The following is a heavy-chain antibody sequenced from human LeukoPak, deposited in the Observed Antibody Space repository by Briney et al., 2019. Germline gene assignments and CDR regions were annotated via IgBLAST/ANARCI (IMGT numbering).Heavy chain of an antibody. CDR3: ARAIAVAGTGGRLFDY. V-gene: IGHV4-59*08. D-gene: IGHD6-19*01. Sequence: SETLSLTCTVSGGSISSYYWSWIRQPPGKGLEWIGYIYYSGSTYYNPSLKSRVTISVDTSKNQFSLKLSSVTAADTAVYYCARAIAVAGTGGRLFDYWGQGTLVTVSS. J-gene: IGHJ4*02. CDR2: IYYSGST. CDR1: GGSISSYY.